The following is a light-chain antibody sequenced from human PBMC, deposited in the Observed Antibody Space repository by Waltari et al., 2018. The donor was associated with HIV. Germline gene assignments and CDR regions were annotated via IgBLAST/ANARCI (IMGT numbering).Light chain of an antibody. J-gene: IGLJ3*02. Sequence: SSELTQDPAVSVALGQPVRITCQGDSLRSYYASWYQQKPGQAPVLVIYGKNNRPSGIPVRFSGSSSGNTASLTITGAQAEDEADYYCNSRDSSGNHWVFGGGTKLTVL. CDR2: GKN. CDR1: SLRSYY. V-gene: IGLV3-19*01. CDR3: NSRDSSGNHWV.